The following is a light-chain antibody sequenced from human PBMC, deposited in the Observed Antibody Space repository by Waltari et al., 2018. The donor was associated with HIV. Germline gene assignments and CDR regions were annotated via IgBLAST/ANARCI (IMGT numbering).Light chain of an antibody. V-gene: IGKV4-1*01. CDR3: QQYYSTPIT. CDR1: PSVLYTSNSNNY. Sequence: DIVMTPSPDSLAVSLGARATINCKSSPSVLYTSNSNNYLAWYQQKPGQPPKLLIYWASTRESGVPDRFSGSGSGTEFTLTISSLQAEDVAVYYCQQYYSTPITFGQGTRLEIK. J-gene: IGKJ5*01. CDR2: WAS.